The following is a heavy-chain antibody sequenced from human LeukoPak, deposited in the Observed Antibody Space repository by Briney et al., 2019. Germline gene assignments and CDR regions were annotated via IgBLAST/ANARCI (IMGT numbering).Heavy chain of an antibody. CDR1: GFTFSSYG. V-gene: IGHV3-33*08. D-gene: IGHD2-2*01. J-gene: IGHJ4*02. CDR2: IWYDGSNK. CDR3: ARAPLRYCSSTSCYTFDY. Sequence: GSLRLSCAASGFTFSSYGMHWVRQAPGKGLEWVAVIWYDGSNKYYADSVKGRFTISRDNSKNTLYLQMNSLRAEDTAVYYCARAPLRYCSSTSCYTFDYWGQGTLVTVSS.